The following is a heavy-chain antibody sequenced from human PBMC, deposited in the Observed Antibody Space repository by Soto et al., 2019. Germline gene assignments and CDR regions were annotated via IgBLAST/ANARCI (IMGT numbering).Heavy chain of an antibody. CDR2: ISYDGSNK. CDR1: GFTFSSYG. J-gene: IGHJ5*02. CDR3: AKQGLPHHNWFDP. Sequence: VGSLRLSCAASGFTFSSYGIHWVRQAPGKGLEWVAVISYDGSNKYYADSVKGRFTISRDDSKNTLYLQMNSLRAEDTAVYYCAKQGLPHHNWFDPWGQGTVVTVSP. V-gene: IGHV3-30*18. D-gene: IGHD2-15*01.